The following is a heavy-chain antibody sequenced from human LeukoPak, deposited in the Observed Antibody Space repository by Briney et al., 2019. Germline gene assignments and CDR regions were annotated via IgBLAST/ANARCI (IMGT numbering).Heavy chain of an antibody. D-gene: IGHD2-21*01. CDR2: TNHSGST. J-gene: IGHJ6*02. V-gene: IGHV4-34*01. CDR1: GGSCSGYS. CDR3: GRRRHTRYYYYYYGMDV. Sequence: SEPLSLTCAVYGGSCSGYSWSWIRQPPGKWLEWIGETNHSGSTNYSPSLKSRVTISVDTSKNQFSLKLSSVTAADTAVYYSGRRRHTRYYYYYYGMDVWGQGTTVTVSS.